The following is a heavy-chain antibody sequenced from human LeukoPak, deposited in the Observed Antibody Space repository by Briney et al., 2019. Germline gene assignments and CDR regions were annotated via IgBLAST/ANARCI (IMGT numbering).Heavy chain of an antibody. CDR1: GFTFNSYG. CDR3: ARDPYDSSGYLDY. J-gene: IGHJ4*02. CDR2: IWYDGSNK. D-gene: IGHD3-22*01. V-gene: IGHV3-33*01. Sequence: GGSLRLSCAASGFTFNSYGMQWVRQAPGKGLERVAGIWYDGSNKYYADSVKGRFTISRDNSKNTLYLQMNSLRAEDTAVYYCARDPYDSSGYLDYWGQGTLVTVSS.